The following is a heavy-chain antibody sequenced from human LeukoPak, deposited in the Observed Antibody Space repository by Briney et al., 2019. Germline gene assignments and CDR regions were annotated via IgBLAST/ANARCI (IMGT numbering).Heavy chain of an antibody. CDR2: IWYDGSNK. J-gene: IGHJ6*02. V-gene: IGHV3-33*01. Sequence: GRSLRLSCAASGFTFSSYGMHWFRQAPGKGLEWVAVIWYDGSNKYYADSVKGRFTISRDNSKNTLYLQMNSLRAEDTAVYYCARGGYCSSTSCAPYYYYGMDVWGQGTTVTASS. D-gene: IGHD2-2*01. CDR1: GFTFSSYG. CDR3: ARGGYCSSTSCAPYYYYGMDV.